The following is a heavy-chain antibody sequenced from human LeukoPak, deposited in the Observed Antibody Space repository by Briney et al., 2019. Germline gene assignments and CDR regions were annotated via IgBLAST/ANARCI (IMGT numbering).Heavy chain of an antibody. J-gene: IGHJ4*02. V-gene: IGHV3-48*01. Sequence: GGSLRLSCTASGFTFSNYKMNWVRQAPGKGLEWISYIDSSSSTIYYADSVKGRFTTSRDNAKNSLYLQMNSLRAEDTAVYYCASRAFWSGSGGVDYWGQGTLVTVSS. D-gene: IGHD3-3*01. CDR2: IDSSSSTI. CDR1: GFTFSNYK. CDR3: ASRAFWSGSGGVDY.